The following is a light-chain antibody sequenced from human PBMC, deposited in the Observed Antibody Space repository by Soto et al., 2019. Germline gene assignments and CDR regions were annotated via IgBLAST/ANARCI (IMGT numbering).Light chain of an antibody. CDR2: AAS. Sequence: AIRMTQSPSSLSASTGDRVTITCRASQDISSFLAWYQQKPGKAPKLLIFAASTLQSGVPSRFSGSGSGTDFTLTISSLQPEDFATYYCQQTESYPSTFGGGTKVDIK. CDR3: QQTESYPST. J-gene: IGKJ4*01. V-gene: IGKV1-8*01. CDR1: QDISSF.